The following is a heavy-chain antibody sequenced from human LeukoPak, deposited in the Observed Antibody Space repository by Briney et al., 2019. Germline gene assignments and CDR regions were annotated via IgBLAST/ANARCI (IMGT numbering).Heavy chain of an antibody. CDR3: ARDPRNVGLAP. D-gene: IGHD2-15*01. CDR2: MNQDGSEK. CDR1: GLAFGSYW. J-gene: IGHJ5*02. V-gene: IGHV3-7*01. Sequence: GGSLRLSCAASGLAFGSYWMNWVRQAPGKGLEWVANMNQDGSEKNYVDSVKGRFTMSRDNVKNTLYLQMNSLRVEDTAVYYCARDPRNVGLAPWGQGTLVTVSS.